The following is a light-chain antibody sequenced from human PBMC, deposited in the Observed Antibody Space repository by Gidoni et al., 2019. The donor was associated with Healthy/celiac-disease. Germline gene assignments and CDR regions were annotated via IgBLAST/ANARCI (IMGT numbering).Light chain of an antibody. J-gene: IGLJ1*01. V-gene: IGLV2-14*01. CDR2: DVS. CDR1: SSDVGGYNY. CDR3: SSYTSSSTLGYV. Sequence: QSALTQPASVSGSPGPSITISCTGTSSDVGGYNYVSWYQQHPGKAPKLMIYDVSNRPSGVSNRCSGSKSGNTASLTISGLQAEDEADYYCSSYTSSSTLGYVFGTGTKVTVL.